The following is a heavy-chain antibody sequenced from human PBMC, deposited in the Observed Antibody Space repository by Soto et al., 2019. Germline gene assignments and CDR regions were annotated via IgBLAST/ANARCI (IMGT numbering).Heavy chain of an antibody. CDR1: GFIFSSYS. Sequence: GGSLRLSCAASGFIFSSYSMNWVRQAPGKGLEWVSYIGSSIGTTYYADSVKGRFTISRDNAKNSLYLQMNSLRDEDTAVYYCARGGSGGRTADFDYWGQGTLVTVSS. CDR3: ARGGSGGRTADFDY. J-gene: IGHJ4*02. CDR2: IGSSIGTT. D-gene: IGHD3-16*01. V-gene: IGHV3-48*02.